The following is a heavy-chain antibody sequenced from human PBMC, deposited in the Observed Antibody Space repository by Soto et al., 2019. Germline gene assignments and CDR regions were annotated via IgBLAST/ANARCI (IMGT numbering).Heavy chain of an antibody. Sequence: ASVKVSCKASGYTFTSYGISWVRQAPGQGLEWMGWISTYNGNTKYAQKLQGRVTMTTDTSTSTAYMELRSLRSDDTALFYCGRERVGGGGSDYWGQGPLVTVSS. D-gene: IGHD3-16*01. J-gene: IGHJ4*02. V-gene: IGHV1-18*01. CDR2: ISTYNGNT. CDR3: GRERVGGGGSDY. CDR1: GYTFTSYG.